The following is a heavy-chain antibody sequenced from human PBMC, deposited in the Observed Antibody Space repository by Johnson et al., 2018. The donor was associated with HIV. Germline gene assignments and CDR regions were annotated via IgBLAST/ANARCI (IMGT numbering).Heavy chain of an antibody. V-gene: IGHV3-30-3*01. CDR3: ARAMVREEAFDI. CDR1: GFTFSSYA. D-gene: IGHD4/OR15-4a*01. CDR2: ILYDGSNK. Sequence: QVQLVESGGGVVQPGRSLRLSCAASGFTFSSYAMHWVRQAPGKGLEWVAVILYDGSNKYYADSVKGRFTISRDNSKNTLYLQMNSLGAEDTAVYYCARAMVREEAFDICGQGTMVTVSS. J-gene: IGHJ3*02.